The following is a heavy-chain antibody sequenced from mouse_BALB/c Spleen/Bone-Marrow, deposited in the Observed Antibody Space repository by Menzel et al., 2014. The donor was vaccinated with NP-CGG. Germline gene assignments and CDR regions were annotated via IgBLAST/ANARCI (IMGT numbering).Heavy chain of an antibody. D-gene: IGHD1-2*01. CDR2: IWSGGST. V-gene: IGHV2-4-1*01. CDR1: GFSLTSYG. Sequence: VKLMESGPGLVQPSQSLPITCTVSGFSLTSYGVHWVRQSPGKGLEWLGVIWSGGSTDYNAAFISRLSISKDNSKSQVFFKMNSLQADDTAIYYCARNMGSYYGYLAYWGQGTLVTVSA. J-gene: IGHJ3*01. CDR3: ARNMGSYYGYLAY.